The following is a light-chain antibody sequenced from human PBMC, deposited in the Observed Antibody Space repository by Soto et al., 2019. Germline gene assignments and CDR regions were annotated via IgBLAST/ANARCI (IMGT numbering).Light chain of an antibody. V-gene: IGKV1-8*01. CDR2: AAS. CDR3: QQYYSYPPYP. J-gene: IGKJ2*01. CDR1: QGISNY. Sequence: AIRMTQSPSSFSASTGDRVTITCRASQGISNYLAWYQQKPGKAPKLLIYAASTLQSGVPSRFSGSGSGTDSALTISCLQSEDFATYYCQQYYSYPPYPFGQGTKLEIK.